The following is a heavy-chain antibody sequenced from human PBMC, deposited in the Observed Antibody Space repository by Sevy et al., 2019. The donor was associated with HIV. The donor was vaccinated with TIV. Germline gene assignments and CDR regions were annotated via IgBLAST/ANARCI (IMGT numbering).Heavy chain of an antibody. V-gene: IGHV1-69*13. J-gene: IGHJ4*02. CDR2: IIPIFGTA. D-gene: IGHD3-22*01. CDR1: GGTFSSYA. CDR3: ARDVGHYYYDSSGYAYFDY. Sequence: ASVKVSCKASGGTFSSYAISWERQAPGLGLEWMGGIIPIFGTANYAQKFQGRVTITADESTSTAYMELSSLRSEDTAVYYCARDVGHYYYDSSGYAYFDYWGQGTLVTVSS.